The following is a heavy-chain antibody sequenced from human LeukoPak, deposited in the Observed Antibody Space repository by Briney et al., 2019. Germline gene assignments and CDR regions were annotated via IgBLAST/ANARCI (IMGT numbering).Heavy chain of an antibody. J-gene: IGHJ5*02. CDR1: GGTFSSYD. V-gene: IGHV1-8*03. D-gene: IGHD1-26*01. CDR3: ARGAQVGWFDP. CDR2: MNPNSGNT. Sequence: GASVKVSCKASGGTFSSYDINWVRQATGQGLEWMGWMNPNSGNTGYAQKLQGRVTITRSTSISTAYMELSSLRSEDTAVYYCARGAQVGWFDPWGQGTLVTVSS.